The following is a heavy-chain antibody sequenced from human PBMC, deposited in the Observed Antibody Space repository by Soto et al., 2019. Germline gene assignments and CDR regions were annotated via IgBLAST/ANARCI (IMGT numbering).Heavy chain of an antibody. J-gene: IGHJ3*02. Sequence: QVQVVESGGGVVQPGTSLRLSCAGSGFNFRGLAMHWVRQAPGKGPEWVAVISYDGTSEYYGDSVKGRFTISRDNANNFVYLEMNNLRAEDTALYYCGVNNYETVGGAFDIWGPGTLVSVAS. V-gene: IGHV3-30*03. CDR2: ISYDGTSE. CDR1: GFNFRGLA. CDR3: GVNNYETVGGAFDI. D-gene: IGHD3-16*01.